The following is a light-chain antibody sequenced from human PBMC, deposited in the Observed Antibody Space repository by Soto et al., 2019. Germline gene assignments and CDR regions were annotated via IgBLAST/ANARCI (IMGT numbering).Light chain of an antibody. CDR2: DVS. CDR3: CSYAGSYTYV. V-gene: IGLV2-11*01. J-gene: IGLJ1*01. CDR1: SSDVGNYIY. Sequence: QSALTQPRSVSGSPGQSVTISCTGTSSDVGNYIYVSWYQQLPGKAPKLMIYDVSRRPSGVPDRFSGSKFGNTASLTISGLQAEDEADYYCCSYAGSYTYVFGPGTKVTVL.